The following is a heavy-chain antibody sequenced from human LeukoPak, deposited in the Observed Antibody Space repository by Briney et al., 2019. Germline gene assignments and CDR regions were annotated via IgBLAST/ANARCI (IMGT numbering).Heavy chain of an antibody. CDR1: GFTFSNAW. Sequence: PGGSLRLSCAASGFTFSNAWMNWVRQAPGKGLEWVGRIKSKTDGGTTNYAAPVKGRFTISRDDSKNTLYLQMNSLKTEDTALYYCTTTYGSGTYYNSYYWGQGTLVTVSS. D-gene: IGHD3-10*01. CDR3: TTTYGSGTYYNSYY. CDR2: IKSKTDGGTT. J-gene: IGHJ4*02. V-gene: IGHV3-15*01.